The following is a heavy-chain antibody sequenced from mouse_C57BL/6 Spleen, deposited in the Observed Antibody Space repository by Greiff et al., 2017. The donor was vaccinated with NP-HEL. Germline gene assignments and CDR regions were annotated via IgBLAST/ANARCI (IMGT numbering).Heavy chain of an antibody. Sequence: EVKVVESGGGLVKPGGSLKLSCAASGFTFSSYTMSWVRQTPEKRLEWVATISGGGGNTYYLDSVKGRFTISRDNAKNTLYLQMSSLRSEDTALYYCARGGSGYGAWFAYWGQGTLVTVSA. CDR3: ARGGSGYGAWFAY. CDR1: GFTFSSYT. V-gene: IGHV5-9*01. CDR2: ISGGGGNT. D-gene: IGHD3-2*02. J-gene: IGHJ3*01.